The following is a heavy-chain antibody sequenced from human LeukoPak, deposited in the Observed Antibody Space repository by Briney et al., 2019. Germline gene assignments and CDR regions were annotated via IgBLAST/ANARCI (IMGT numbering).Heavy chain of an antibody. J-gene: IGHJ4*02. Sequence: SETLSLTCTVSGGSISSSSYYWSWLRQPAGKGLEWIGRIYTSGSTNYNPSLKSRVTISVDTSKNQFSLKLSSVTAADTAVYYCARGDFWSGYYDYWGQGTLVTVSS. CDR3: ARGDFWSGYYDY. CDR2: IYTSGST. CDR1: GGSISSSSYY. D-gene: IGHD3-3*01. V-gene: IGHV4-61*02.